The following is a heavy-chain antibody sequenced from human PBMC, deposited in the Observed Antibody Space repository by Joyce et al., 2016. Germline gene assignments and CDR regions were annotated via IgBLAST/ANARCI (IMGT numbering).Heavy chain of an antibody. CDR1: GFTFSLYS. Sequence: EVQLVVSGGGLVKSGGSLRLSCAASGFTFSLYSMNRFRQAPGKVLEWVSSFSRCNNSTYYAASVKGRFTISRADAKDSLYLQMNSLRAEDTALYFCARYRVGDCDVWGKGTTVTVSS. CDR3: ARYRVGDCDV. D-gene: IGHD1-26*01. J-gene: IGHJ6*04. V-gene: IGHV3-21*01. CDR2: FSRCNNST.